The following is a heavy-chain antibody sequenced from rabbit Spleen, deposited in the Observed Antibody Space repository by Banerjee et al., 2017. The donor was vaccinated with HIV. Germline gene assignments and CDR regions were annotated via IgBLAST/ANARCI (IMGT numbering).Heavy chain of an antibody. J-gene: IGHJ4*01. CDR1: GFSFSSGYY. CDR2: IYTGSGNT. CDR3: ARDAGRGDYIDGVFNL. D-gene: IGHD8-1*01. Sequence: QQQLVESGGGLVQPEGSLTLTCTASGFSFSSGYYICWVRQAPGKGLEWIGCIYTGSGNTYYASWAKGRFTISKTSSTTVTLQMTSLTAADTATYFCARDAGRGDYIDGVFNLWGQGPLVTVS. V-gene: IGHV1S45*01.